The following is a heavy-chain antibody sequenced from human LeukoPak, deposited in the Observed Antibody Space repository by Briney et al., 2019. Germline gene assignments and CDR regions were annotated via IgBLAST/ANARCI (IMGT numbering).Heavy chain of an antibody. CDR2: INPNSGGT. CDR3: ARDFYDFWSGYSTWFDP. Sequence: ASVKVSCKASGYTFTGYYMHWVRQAPGQGLEWMGWINPNSGGTNYAQKFQGRVTMTRDTSISTAYMELSRLRSDDTAVYYCARDFYDFWSGYSTWFDPWGQGTLVTVSS. J-gene: IGHJ5*02. CDR1: GYTFTGYY. V-gene: IGHV1-2*02. D-gene: IGHD3-3*01.